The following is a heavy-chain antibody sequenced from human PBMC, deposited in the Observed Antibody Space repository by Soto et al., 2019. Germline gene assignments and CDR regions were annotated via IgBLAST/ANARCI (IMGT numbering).Heavy chain of an antibody. CDR2: ISAYNGNT. CDR3: ARGPEGVVPAAIGVF. D-gene: IGHD2-2*01. J-gene: IGHJ4*02. Sequence: ASVKVSCKASGYTFTSYGISWVRQAPGQGLEWMGWISAYNGNTNYAQKLQGRVTMTTDTSTSTAYMELRSLRSDDTAVYYCARGPEGVVPAAIGVFWGQGTLVPVSS. CDR1: GYTFTSYG. V-gene: IGHV1-18*01.